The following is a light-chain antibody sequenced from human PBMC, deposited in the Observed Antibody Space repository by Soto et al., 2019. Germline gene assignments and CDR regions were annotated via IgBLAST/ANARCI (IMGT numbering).Light chain of an antibody. Sequence: QSALTQPPSASGSHGQSVTISCTGTSSDVGGNNYVSWYQQHPGQAPKLMIYEVSKRPSGVPDRFSGSKSGNTASLTLSGLQAEDEADYYCSSYAGRNNLGVFGGGTKLTVL. J-gene: IGLJ2*01. CDR2: EVS. V-gene: IGLV2-8*01. CDR1: SSDVGGNNY. CDR3: SSYAGRNNLGV.